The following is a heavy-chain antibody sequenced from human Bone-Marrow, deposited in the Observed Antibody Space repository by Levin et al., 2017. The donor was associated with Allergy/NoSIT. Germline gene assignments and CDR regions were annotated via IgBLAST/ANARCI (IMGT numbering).Heavy chain of an antibody. D-gene: IGHD3-10*01. V-gene: IGHV3-53*01. CDR1: GFTVSSNY. J-gene: IGHJ4*02. Sequence: GESLKISCAASGFTVSSNYMSWVRQAPGKGPEWVSVIYSGGSTYYADSVKGRFTIFRDNSKNTLYPQMNSLRAEDTAVYYCARGWFGELLSHWGQGTLVTVSS. CDR2: IYSGGST. CDR3: ARGWFGELLSH.